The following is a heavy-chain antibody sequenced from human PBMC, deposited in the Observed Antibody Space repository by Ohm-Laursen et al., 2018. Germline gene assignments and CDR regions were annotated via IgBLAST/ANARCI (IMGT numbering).Heavy chain of an antibody. CDR1: GFTFSTYE. J-gene: IGHJ1*01. D-gene: IGHD6-13*01. CDR3: ARDHRGAAARYFQH. V-gene: IGHV3-48*03. CDR2: ISSSGSTI. Sequence: SLRLSCAASGFTFSTYEMNWVRQAPGKGLEWVSYISSSGSTIYYADSVKGRFTISRDNAKNSLYLQMNSLRAEDTAVYYCARDHRGAAARYFQHWGQGTLVTVSS.